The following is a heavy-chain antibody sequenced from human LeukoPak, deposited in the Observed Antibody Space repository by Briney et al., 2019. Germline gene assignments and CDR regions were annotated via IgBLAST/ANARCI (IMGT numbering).Heavy chain of an antibody. CDR1: GFTFSSYG. D-gene: IGHD3-10*01. V-gene: IGHV3-33*01. J-gene: IGHJ4*02. CDR2: IWYDGSNK. Sequence: GRSLRLSCAASGFTFSSYGMHWVRQAPGKGLEWVAVIWYDGSNKYYADSVKGRFTISRDNSKNTLYLQMNSLRAEDTAAYYCARERRYYGSGSYYKTLDYWGQGTLVTVSS. CDR3: ARERRYYGSGSYYKTLDY.